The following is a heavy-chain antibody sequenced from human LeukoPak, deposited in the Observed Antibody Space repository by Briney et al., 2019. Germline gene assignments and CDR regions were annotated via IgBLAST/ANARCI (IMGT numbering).Heavy chain of an antibody. CDR1: GFTFSSYG. D-gene: IGHD2-15*01. J-gene: IGHJ4*02. CDR2: ISYDGSNK. Sequence: GGSLRLSCAASGFTFSSYGMHWVRQAPGKGLEWVAVISYDGSNKYYADSVKGRFTISRDNSKNTLYLQMNSLRAEDTAVYYCAKAGVRYCSGGSCYWWIDYWGQGTLVTVSS. V-gene: IGHV3-30*18. CDR3: AKAGVRYCSGGSCYWWIDY.